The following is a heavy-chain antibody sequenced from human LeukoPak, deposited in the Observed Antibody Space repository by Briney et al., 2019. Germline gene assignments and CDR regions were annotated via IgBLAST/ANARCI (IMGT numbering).Heavy chain of an antibody. CDR2: INPNSGGT. Sequence: ASVKVSCKASGYTFTGYYMHWVRQAPGQGPEWMGWINPNSGGTNYAQKFQGRVTMTRDTSISTAYMELSRLRSDDTAVYYCAREGVDWNHSVYYFDYWGQGTLVTVSS. CDR3: AREGVDWNHSVYYFDY. CDR1: GYTFTGYY. D-gene: IGHD1-1*01. J-gene: IGHJ4*02. V-gene: IGHV1-2*02.